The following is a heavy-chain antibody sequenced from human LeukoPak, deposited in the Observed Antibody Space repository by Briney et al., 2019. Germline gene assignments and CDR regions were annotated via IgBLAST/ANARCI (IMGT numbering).Heavy chain of an antibody. Sequence: GGSLRLSCAASGITVSSNYMSWVRQAPGKGLEWVSVIYSGDSTYYADSVKGRFTISRDNSKNTLYLQMNSLRAEDTAVYYCARDLGRGYCSGGSCYSLYFDLWGRGTLVTVSS. J-gene: IGHJ2*01. CDR2: IYSGDST. CDR3: ARDLGRGYCSGGSCYSLYFDL. D-gene: IGHD2-15*01. V-gene: IGHV3-53*01. CDR1: GITVSSNY.